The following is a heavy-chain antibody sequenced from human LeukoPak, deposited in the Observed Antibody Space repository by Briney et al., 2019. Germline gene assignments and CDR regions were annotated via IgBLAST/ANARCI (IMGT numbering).Heavy chain of an antibody. J-gene: IGHJ4*02. CDR1: GGSFSGYY. V-gene: IGHV4-34*01. D-gene: IGHD5-24*01. CDR3: ARGIRSRDGYHGNDY. CDR2: INHSGST. Sequence: AETLSLTCAVYGGSFSGYYWSWIRQPPGKGLEWIGEINHSGSTNYNPSLKSRVTISVDTSKNQFSLKLSSVTAADTAVYYCARGIRSRDGYHGNDYWGQGTLVTVSS.